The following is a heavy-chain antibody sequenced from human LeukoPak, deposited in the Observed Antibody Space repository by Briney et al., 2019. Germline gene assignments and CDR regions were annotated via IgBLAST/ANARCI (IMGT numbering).Heavy chain of an antibody. J-gene: IGHJ5*01. CDR3: ARDHSAYGGNIDS. CDR2: ITNSGNSK. V-gene: IGHV3-48*01. CDR1: EFTFSSYS. D-gene: IGHD4-23*01. Sequence: GGSLRLSCAASEFTFSSYSMNWVRQAPGKGLEWVSYITNSGNSKSYADSVKGRFTISRDNTKNSLYLQMNGLRAEDTAVYYCARDHSAYGGNIDSWGQEPWSPSPQ.